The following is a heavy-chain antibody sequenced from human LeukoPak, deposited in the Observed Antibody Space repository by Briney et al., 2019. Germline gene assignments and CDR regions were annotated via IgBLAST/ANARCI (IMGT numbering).Heavy chain of an antibody. Sequence: SETLSLTCTVSGGSISSSSYYWGWIRQPPGKGLEWIGSIYYSGSTYYTPSLKSRVTISVDTSKNQFSLKLSSVTAADTAVYYCAIFARSGDYVDYWGQGTLVTASS. CDR1: GGSISSSSYY. CDR2: IYYSGST. CDR3: AIFARSGDYVDY. D-gene: IGHD2-21*01. J-gene: IGHJ4*02. V-gene: IGHV4-39*01.